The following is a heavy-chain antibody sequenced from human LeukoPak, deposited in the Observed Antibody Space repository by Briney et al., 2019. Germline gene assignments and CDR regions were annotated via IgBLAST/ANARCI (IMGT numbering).Heavy chain of an antibody. CDR2: IIPIFGTA. CDR1: GGTFSSYA. J-gene: IGHJ4*02. Sequence: SVKVSCKASGGTFSSYAISWVRQAPGQGLEWMGGIIPIFGTANYAQKFQGRVTITADESTSTAYMELSSLRSEDTAVYYCASPYCSSTSCYTPTSFDYRGQGTLVTVSS. D-gene: IGHD2-2*02. CDR3: ASPYCSSTSCYTPTSFDY. V-gene: IGHV1-69*01.